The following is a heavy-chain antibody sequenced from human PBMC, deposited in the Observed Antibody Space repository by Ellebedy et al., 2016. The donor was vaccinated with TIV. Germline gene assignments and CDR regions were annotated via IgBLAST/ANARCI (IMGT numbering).Heavy chain of an antibody. CDR1: GDSITTSY. CDR3: ARVAGITYSDSSVFDL. CDR2: ISYNGHT. V-gene: IGHV4-59*01. J-gene: IGHJ4*02. D-gene: IGHD1-20*01. Sequence: MPSETLSLTCTVSGDSITTSYWNWIRQPPGKGLEWIGYISYNGHTDYNPSLKSRVTISIGASKDQFSLKLSSVTAADTAVYYCARVAGITYSDSSVFDLWGQGTLVTVSS.